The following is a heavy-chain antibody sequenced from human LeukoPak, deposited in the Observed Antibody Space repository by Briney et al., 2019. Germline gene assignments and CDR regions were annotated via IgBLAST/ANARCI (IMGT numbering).Heavy chain of an antibody. J-gene: IGHJ4*02. CDR1: GYTFTGYH. CDR3: ARVNPSGTTYDY. Sequence: ASVKVSCKASGYTFTGYHMHWVRQAPGQGLEWMGWINPNSGGTNYAQKFQGRVTMARDTSISTAYMELSRLRSDDTAVYYCARVNPSGTTYDYWGQGTLVTVSS. CDR2: INPNSGGT. V-gene: IGHV1-2*02. D-gene: IGHD1-26*01.